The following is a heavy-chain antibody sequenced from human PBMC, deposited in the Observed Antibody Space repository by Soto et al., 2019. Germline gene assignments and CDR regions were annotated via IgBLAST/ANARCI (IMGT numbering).Heavy chain of an antibody. V-gene: IGHV1-69*05. J-gene: IGHJ4*02. Sequence: QVQLVQSGAEVKKPGSSVKVSCKASGGTFSSYAISWVRQAPGQGLEWMGGIIPIFGTANYAQKFQGRVTITXXEXTXXAYMELSSLSSEDTALYYCASYRGMATIHDYSFDYWGQGTLVTVSS. CDR2: IIPIFGTA. CDR3: ASYRGMATIHDYSFDY. D-gene: IGHD4-4*01. CDR1: GGTFSSYA.